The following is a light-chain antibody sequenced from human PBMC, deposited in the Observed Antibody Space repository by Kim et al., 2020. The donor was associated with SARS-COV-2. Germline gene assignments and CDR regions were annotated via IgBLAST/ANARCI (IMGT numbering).Light chain of an antibody. CDR2: AND. J-gene: IGLJ3*02. V-gene: IGLV1-51*01. Sequence: PGQRVTTSCSGTSSNIGNNYVSWYQQLPGTAPKLLIYANDKRSSGIPDRFSGSKSGASATLVITGLQTGDEADYYCGTWDSSLSGVFGGGTQLTVL. CDR3: GTWDSSLSGV. CDR1: SSNIGNNY.